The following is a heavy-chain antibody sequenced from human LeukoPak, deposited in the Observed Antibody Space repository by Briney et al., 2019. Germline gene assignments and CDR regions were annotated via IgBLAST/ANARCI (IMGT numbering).Heavy chain of an antibody. Sequence: SVKVSCKASGGTFSSYAISWVRQAPGQGLEWMGRIIPILGIANYAQKFQGRVTITADKSTSTAYMELSSLRSEDTAVYYCARERAYYYDSSGYYYGYWGQGTLVTVSS. D-gene: IGHD3-22*01. V-gene: IGHV1-69*04. CDR1: GGTFSSYA. CDR3: ARERAYYYDSSGYYYGY. J-gene: IGHJ4*02. CDR2: IIPILGIA.